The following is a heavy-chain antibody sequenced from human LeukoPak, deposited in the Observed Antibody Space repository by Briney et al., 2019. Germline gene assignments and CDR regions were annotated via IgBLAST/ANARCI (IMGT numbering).Heavy chain of an antibody. Sequence: SGTLSLTCTVSGGSISSSSYYWGWIRQPPGTGLEWIGSIYYSGSTYYNPSLKSRVTISVDTSKNQFSLKLSSVTAADTAVYYCARQFGELLENYFDYWGQGTLVTVSS. CDR1: GGSISSSSYY. J-gene: IGHJ4*02. CDR3: ARQFGELLENYFDY. CDR2: IYYSGST. V-gene: IGHV4-39*01. D-gene: IGHD3-10*01.